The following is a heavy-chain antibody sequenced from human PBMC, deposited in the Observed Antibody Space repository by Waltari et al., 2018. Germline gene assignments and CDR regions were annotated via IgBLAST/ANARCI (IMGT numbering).Heavy chain of an antibody. Sequence: QVQLVQSGAEVKKPGASVKVSCKASGYTFTSYYMNWVRQAPGQGLEWMGINNRSGGSTNYARTFQGRVTMTRDTSTSTVYMELSSLRSDDTAVYYCARARSRSDYFDYWGQGTLVTVSS. V-gene: IGHV1-46*01. CDR2: NNRSGGST. CDR3: ARARSRSDYFDY. CDR1: GYTFTSYY. J-gene: IGHJ4*02.